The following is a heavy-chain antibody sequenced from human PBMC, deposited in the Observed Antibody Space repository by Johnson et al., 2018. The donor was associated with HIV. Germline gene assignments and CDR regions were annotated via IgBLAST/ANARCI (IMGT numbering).Heavy chain of an antibody. CDR2: IASSDSHI. D-gene: IGHD3-3*01. CDR3: ARGRGLQFLEWPTGLWSAFDI. CDR1: GFTFSDYY. V-gene: IGHV3-11*04. Sequence: QVQLVESGGGLVKPGGSLRLSCAASGFTFSDYYMSWIRQAPGKGLEWVSYIASSDSHIYYADSVKGRFTISRDNSKNSLYLQMNTLRAEDTAVYYCARGRGLQFLEWPTGLWSAFDIWGQGTMVTVSS. J-gene: IGHJ3*02.